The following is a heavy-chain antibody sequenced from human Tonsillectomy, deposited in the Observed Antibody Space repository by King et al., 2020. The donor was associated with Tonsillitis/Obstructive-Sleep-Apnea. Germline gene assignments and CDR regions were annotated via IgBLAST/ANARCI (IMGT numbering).Heavy chain of an antibody. V-gene: IGHV3-72*01. CDR3: SRVPLNTVTTNPY. CDR2: IRNKDKKYTT. J-gene: IGHJ4*02. D-gene: IGHD4-17*01. Sequence: EVQLVESGGGLVQPGGSLRLSCAASGFTFSDHYMDWVRQAPGKGLEWVGRIRNKDKKYTTEYAATVKGRFTISRDDSQNSLYLQMNSLKTEDTAMYYCSRVPLNTVTTNPYWGQGTLVTVSS. CDR1: GFTFSDHY.